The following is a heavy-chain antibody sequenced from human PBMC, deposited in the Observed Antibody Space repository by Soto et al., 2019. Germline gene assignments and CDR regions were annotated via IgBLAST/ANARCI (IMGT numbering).Heavy chain of an antibody. D-gene: IGHD2-8*02. Sequence: AETLSLTCTVCGGSIRVINHYWDWIRQPPGKGLEWIGTIYYSGTTIYNPSLQSRVTMSVDTSKRQFSLKVNSVNAADTAVYFCPRRAQHGTGHHYFDYWGQGALVTVYS. CDR3: PRRAQHGTGHHYFDY. CDR2: IYYSGTT. J-gene: IGHJ4*02. CDR1: GGSIRVINHY. V-gene: IGHV4-39*01.